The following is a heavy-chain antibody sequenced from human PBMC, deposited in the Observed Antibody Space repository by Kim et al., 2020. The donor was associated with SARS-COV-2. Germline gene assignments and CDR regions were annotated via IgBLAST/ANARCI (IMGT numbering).Heavy chain of an antibody. CDR3: ARDSYYSSTIFTNFDY. D-gene: IGHD3-22*01. Sequence: GGSLRLSCAASGFTFSSYGMHWVRQAPGKGLEWVAVIWYDGSNKYYADSVKGRFTISRDNSKNTLYLQMNSLRAEDTAVYYCARDSYYSSTIFTNFDYWGQGTLVTVSS. J-gene: IGHJ4*02. V-gene: IGHV3-33*01. CDR2: IWYDGSNK. CDR1: GFTFSSYG.